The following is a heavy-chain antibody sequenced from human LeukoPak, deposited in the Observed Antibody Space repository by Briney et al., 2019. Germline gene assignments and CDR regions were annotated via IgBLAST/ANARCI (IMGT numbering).Heavy chain of an antibody. D-gene: IGHD6-13*01. CDR1: GFTFNTYG. CDR2: ISYDGNTQ. J-gene: IGHJ4*02. V-gene: IGHV3-30*18. Sequence: GGSLRLSCAASGFTFNTYGMHWVRQAPGKGLEWVAVISYDGNTQYYTDSVKGRFTISRDNSKNTLYLQMNSLTAEDTAMYYCAKETSTWYFDYWGQGTLVTVSS. CDR3: AKETSTWYFDY.